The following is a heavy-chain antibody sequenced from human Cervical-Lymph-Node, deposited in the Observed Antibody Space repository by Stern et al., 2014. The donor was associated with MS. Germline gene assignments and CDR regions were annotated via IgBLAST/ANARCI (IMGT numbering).Heavy chain of an antibody. CDR3: ASCGGSCSYYYYGMDV. Sequence: QDQLVQSGAEVKKPGASVKVSCKASGYTFTSYDMNWVRQATGQGLEWMGGMNPNSGETGYAQKFQGRVTMTRNTSISTAYMELSSLGSEDTAVYFCASCGGSCSYYYYGMDVWGQGTTVTVSS. J-gene: IGHJ6*02. CDR1: GYTFTSYD. CDR2: MNPNSGET. V-gene: IGHV1-8*01. D-gene: IGHD2-15*01.